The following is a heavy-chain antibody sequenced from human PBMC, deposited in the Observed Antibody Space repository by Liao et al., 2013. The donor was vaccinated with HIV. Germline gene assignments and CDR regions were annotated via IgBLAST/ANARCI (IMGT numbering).Heavy chain of an antibody. CDR3: ARAGKSGSYPDYYYYYYMDV. J-gene: IGHJ6*03. D-gene: IGHD1-26*01. CDR1: GGSISSYY. CDR2: IYTSGST. Sequence: QVQLQESGPGLVKPSETLSLTCTVSGGSISSYYWSWIRQPAGKGLEWIGRIYTSGSTNYNPSLKSRVTMSVDTSKNQFSLKLSSVTAADTAVYYCARAGKSGSYPDYYYYYYMDVWAKGPRSPSP. V-gene: IGHV4-4*07.